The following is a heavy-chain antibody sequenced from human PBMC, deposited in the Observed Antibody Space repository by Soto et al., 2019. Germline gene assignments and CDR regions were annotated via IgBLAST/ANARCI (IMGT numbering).Heavy chain of an antibody. CDR2: INPNSGGT. CDR1: GYTFTGYY. Sequence: ASVKVSCKASGYTFTGYYMHWVRQAPGQGLEWMGWINPNSGGTNYAQKFQGRITMTRDTSISTAYMELSRLRSDDTAVYYCARTYSGSYYFFHYWGQGTLVTVS. CDR3: ARTYSGSYYFFHY. D-gene: IGHD1-26*01. J-gene: IGHJ4*02. V-gene: IGHV1-2*02.